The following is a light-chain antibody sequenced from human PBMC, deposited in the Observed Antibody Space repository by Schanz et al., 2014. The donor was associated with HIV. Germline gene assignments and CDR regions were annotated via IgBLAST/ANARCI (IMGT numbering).Light chain of an antibody. CDR1: RSNIGARYD. V-gene: IGLV1-40*01. Sequence: QSVLTQPPSVSGAPGQRVTISCTGSRSNIGARYDVHWYQQLPGTAPKLLISGNNNRPSGVPDRFSGSKSGTSASLAITGLQAEDEADYYCQSYDSSLSGYVFRTGTKLTVL. CDR2: GNN. CDR3: QSYDSSLSGYV. J-gene: IGLJ1*01.